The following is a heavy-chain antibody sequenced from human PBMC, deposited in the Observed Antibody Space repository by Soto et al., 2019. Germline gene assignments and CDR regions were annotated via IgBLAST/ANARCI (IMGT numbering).Heavy chain of an antibody. CDR3: ARDNLAFQGAFDL. D-gene: IGHD3-16*01. V-gene: IGHV3-21*01. J-gene: IGHJ4*02. Sequence: GGALRLSSAASGFVFSDFQFNWFRQAPGGGLEWLSSITGTSAFTEYAESIEGRFTISRDNPNKLLFLHMDNLRPEDTAVYYCARDNLAFQGAFDLWGQGTLVTVSS. CDR2: ITGTSAFT. CDR1: GFVFSDFQ.